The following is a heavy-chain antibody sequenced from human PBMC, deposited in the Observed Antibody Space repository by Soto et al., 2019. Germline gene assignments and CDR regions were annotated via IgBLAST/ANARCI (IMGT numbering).Heavy chain of an antibody. CDR3: ARDVAVAGTNY. CDR2: ISAYNGNT. V-gene: IGHV1-18*01. CDR1: GGTFSSYA. J-gene: IGHJ4*02. Sequence: RASVKVSCKASGGTFSSYAISWVRQAPGQGLEWMGWISAYNGNTNYAQKLQGRVTMTTDTSTSTAYMELRSLRSDDTAVYYCARDVAVAGTNYWGQGTLVTVSS. D-gene: IGHD6-19*01.